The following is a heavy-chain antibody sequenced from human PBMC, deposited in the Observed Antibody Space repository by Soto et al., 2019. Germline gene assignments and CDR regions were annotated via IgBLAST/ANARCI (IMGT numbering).Heavy chain of an antibody. CDR1: GFTFSTYD. Sequence: EVQLVESGGGLVQPGGSLRLSCAASGFTFSTYDMHWVRQRPGKGLEWVSLIGTAGDTYFPDSVKGRFTVSRENAKNSFYLQMNNLEAGDTALYYCARDAGYDGLDIWGRGTTVIVSS. J-gene: IGHJ6*02. CDR3: ARDAGYDGLDI. CDR2: IGTAGDT. V-gene: IGHV3-13*01.